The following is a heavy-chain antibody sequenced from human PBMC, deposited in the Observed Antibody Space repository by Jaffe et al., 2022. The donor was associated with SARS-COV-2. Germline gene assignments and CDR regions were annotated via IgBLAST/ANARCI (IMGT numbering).Heavy chain of an antibody. CDR1: GYSFSNYA. CDR2: INTNTGVP. J-gene: IGHJ4*02. CDR3: ARDSTLFDF. V-gene: IGHV7-4-1*02. Sequence: QVQLVQSGSELKKPGASVKISCKASGYSFSNYAVNWVRRAPGQGLEWLGMINTNTGVPTYSQAFTGRFVFSLDTSVRTAYLQINSLKTDDTAVYYCARDSTLFDFWGQGTLVTVSS.